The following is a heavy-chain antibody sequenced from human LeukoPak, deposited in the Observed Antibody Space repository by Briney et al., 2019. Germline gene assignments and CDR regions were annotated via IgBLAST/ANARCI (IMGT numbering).Heavy chain of an antibody. Sequence: GASVKVSCKAFGYTFTSNYMHWVRQAPGQGPEWMGVISPSGGSTTYAQKFQGRVTLTRDMSTGTDYLELSSLRSEDTAVYYCARVDTVVTPNWFDPWGQGTLVTVSS. CDR1: GYTFTSNY. V-gene: IGHV1-46*01. J-gene: IGHJ5*02. D-gene: IGHD4-23*01. CDR2: ISPSGGST. CDR3: ARVDTVVTPNWFDP.